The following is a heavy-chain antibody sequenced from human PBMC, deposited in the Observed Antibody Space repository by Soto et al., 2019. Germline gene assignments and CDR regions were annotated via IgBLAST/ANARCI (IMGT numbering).Heavy chain of an antibody. CDR1: GFTFSSYA. D-gene: IGHD5-12*01. V-gene: IGHV3-30-3*01. Sequence: PGGSLRLSCAASGFTFSSYAMHWVRQAPGKGLEWVAVISYDGSNKYYADSVKGRFTISRDNSKNTLYLQMNSLRAEDTAVYYCARDLFGGYGPITRTTFDYWGQGTLVTVSS. CDR3: ARDLFGGYGPITRTTFDY. J-gene: IGHJ4*02. CDR2: ISYDGSNK.